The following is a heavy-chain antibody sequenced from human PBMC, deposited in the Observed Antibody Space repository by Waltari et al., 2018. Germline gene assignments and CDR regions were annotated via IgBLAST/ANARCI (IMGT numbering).Heavy chain of an antibody. CDR2: IWYDGSNK. CDR1: GFTFSSYG. CDR3: ARSRRRDGYNFGYFDY. J-gene: IGHJ4*02. Sequence: QVQLVESGGGVVQPGRSLRLSCAASGFTFSSYGLHWVRQAPGKGLEWVAVIWYDGSNKYYADSVKGRFTISRDNSKNTLYLQMNSLRAEDTAVYYCARSRRRDGYNFGYFDYWGQGTLVTVSS. D-gene: IGHD5-12*01. V-gene: IGHV3-33*01.